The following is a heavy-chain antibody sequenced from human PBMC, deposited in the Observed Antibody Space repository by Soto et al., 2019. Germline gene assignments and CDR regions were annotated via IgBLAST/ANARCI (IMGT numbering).Heavy chain of an antibody. V-gene: IGHV4-59*01. D-gene: IGHD6-6*01. CDR2: IHYSGST. CDR3: ARGGLAARKGRWFDP. Sequence: SETLSLTCTVSGDSISSYYWGWIRQPPGKGLEWIGYIHYSGSTNYNPSLKSRVTISVDTPKNQFSLKVNSMTAADTAVYYCARGGLAARKGRWFDPWGQGTLLTVSS. CDR1: GDSISSYY. J-gene: IGHJ5*02.